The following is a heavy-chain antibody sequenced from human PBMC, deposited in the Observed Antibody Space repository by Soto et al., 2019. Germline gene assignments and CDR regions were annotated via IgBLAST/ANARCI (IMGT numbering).Heavy chain of an antibody. CDR2: IYYSGST. J-gene: IGHJ5*02. Sequence: SETLSLTCTVSGGSISSYYWSWIRQPPGKGLEWIGYIYYSGSTNYNPSLKSRVTISVDTSKNQFSLKLSSVTAADTAVYYCARGSGDYDFWSGYYPGKLDDWFDPWGQGTLVTVSS. V-gene: IGHV4-59*01. CDR3: ARGSGDYDFWSGYYPGKLDDWFDP. CDR1: GGSISSYY. D-gene: IGHD3-3*01.